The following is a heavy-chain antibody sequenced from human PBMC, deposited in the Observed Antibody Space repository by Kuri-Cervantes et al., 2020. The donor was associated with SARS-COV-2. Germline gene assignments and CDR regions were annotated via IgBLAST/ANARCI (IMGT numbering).Heavy chain of an antibody. D-gene: IGHD1-26*01. V-gene: IGHV4-34*01. CDR2: INHSGST. CDR1: GGSFSGYY. CDR3: ARGWYPVGATILYYFDY. J-gene: IGHJ4*02. Sequence: SETLSLTCAVYGGSFSGYYWSWIRQPPGRGLEWIGEINHSGSTNYNPSLKGRVTISVDTSKNQFSLKLSSVTAADTAVYYCARGWYPVGATILYYFDYWGQGTLVTVSS.